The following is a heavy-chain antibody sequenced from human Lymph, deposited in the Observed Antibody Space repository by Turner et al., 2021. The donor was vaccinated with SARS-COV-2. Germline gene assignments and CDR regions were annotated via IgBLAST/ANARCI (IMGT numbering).Heavy chain of an antibody. Sequence: EVQLVETGGGVVKPGGSLRLSCAASGFTFSTYSMNWVPQAPGKGLECISTISSSSSYIYYADSVKGRFTITRDDAKNSLYLQMNSLRAEDTAVYYCARDIPTAADYFDYWGQGTPVTVSS. V-gene: IGHV3-21*02. D-gene: IGHD2-21*02. CDR1: GFTFSTYS. CDR2: ISSSSSYI. J-gene: IGHJ4*02. CDR3: ARDIPTAADYFDY.